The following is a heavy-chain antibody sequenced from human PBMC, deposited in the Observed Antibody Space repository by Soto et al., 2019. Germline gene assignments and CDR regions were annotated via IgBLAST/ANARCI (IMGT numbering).Heavy chain of an antibody. D-gene: IGHD4-17*01. CDR2: IKQGGSEK. Sequence: GGALRLSCSASGFTFRSYWMSWGRQAPGEGLEWVANIKQGGSEKYYVDSVKGRFTISRDNAKNSLYLQMNSLRAEDTAVYYCARDLGYGDSNYYYYYGMDVWGQGNMVTVSS. CDR3: ARDLGYGDSNYYYYYGMDV. CDR1: GFTFRSYW. V-gene: IGHV3-7*03. J-gene: IGHJ6*02.